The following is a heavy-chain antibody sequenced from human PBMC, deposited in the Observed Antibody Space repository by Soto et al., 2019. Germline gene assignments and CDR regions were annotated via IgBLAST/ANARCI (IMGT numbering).Heavy chain of an antibody. D-gene: IGHD3-3*01. Sequence: SETLSLTCGISGGSIRGGPYAWSWIRQPPGKALEWIGYIYYSATTYYNPSLKSRLTISIDRPKNQFSLRLTSVTAADTAVYYCAREYEGMDVWGPGITVTVSS. CDR1: GGSIRGGPYA. CDR3: AREYEGMDV. CDR2: IYYSATT. V-gene: IGHV4-30-2*01. J-gene: IGHJ6*02.